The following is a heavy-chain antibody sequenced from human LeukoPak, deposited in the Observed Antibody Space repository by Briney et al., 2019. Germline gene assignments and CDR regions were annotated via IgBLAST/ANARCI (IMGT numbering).Heavy chain of an antibody. CDR3: ARVDYYDSSAETVSDY. V-gene: IGHV3-66*01. CDR1: GFTVSSNY. CDR2: IYSGGST. Sequence: GGSLRLSCAASGFTVSSNYMSWVRQAPRKGLEWVSVIYSGGSTYYADSVKGRFTISRDNSKNTLYLQMNSLRAEDTAVYYCARVDYYDSSAETVSDYWGQGTLVTVSS. J-gene: IGHJ4*02. D-gene: IGHD3-22*01.